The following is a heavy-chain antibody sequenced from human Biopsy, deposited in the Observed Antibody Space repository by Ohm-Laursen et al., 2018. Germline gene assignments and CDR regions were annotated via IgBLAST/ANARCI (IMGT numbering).Heavy chain of an antibody. V-gene: IGHV4-4*07. CDR1: GDSIRNYY. Sequence: GTLSLTCTVSGDSIRNYYWSWIRQAAGKGLEWIGRIYPGGGTIYNPSLKSRVTMSVDTSKNQFSLRLNSVTAADTAVYYCARGMRTTGWPYFDYWGQGILVTVSS. J-gene: IGHJ4*02. CDR2: IYPGGGT. CDR3: ARGMRTTGWPYFDY. D-gene: IGHD2/OR15-2a*01.